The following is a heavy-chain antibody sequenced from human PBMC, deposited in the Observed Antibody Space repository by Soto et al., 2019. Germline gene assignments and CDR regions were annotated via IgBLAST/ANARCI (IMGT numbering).Heavy chain of an antibody. CDR3: AHILRFLDYLPTGIAFDY. V-gene: IGHV2-5*02. CDR2: IYWDDDK. Sequence: QITLRESGPTLVKPTQTLTLTCTFSGFSLNTNGVGVGWIRQPPGKALEWLALIYWDDDKRYSPSLNNRLTIAKDTSKNQVVLTMTNVDPVDTATYYCAHILRFLDYLPTGIAFDYWGQGTLVTVSS. CDR1: GFSLNTNGVG. D-gene: IGHD3-3*01. J-gene: IGHJ4*02.